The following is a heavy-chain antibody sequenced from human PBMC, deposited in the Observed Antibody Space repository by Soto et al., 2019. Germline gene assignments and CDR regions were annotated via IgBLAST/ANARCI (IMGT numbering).Heavy chain of an antibody. D-gene: IGHD3-22*01. CDR2: ISYDGSNK. CDR3: ARENYYDTSGFDY. Sequence: QVQLVESGGGVVQPGRSLRLSCAASGFTFSSYAMHWVRQAPGKGLEWVAVISYDGSNKYYADSVKGRFTISRDNSKNTLYLQINGLRAEDTAVYYCARENYYDTSGFDYWGQGTLVTVSS. CDR1: GFTFSSYA. V-gene: IGHV3-30-3*01. J-gene: IGHJ4*02.